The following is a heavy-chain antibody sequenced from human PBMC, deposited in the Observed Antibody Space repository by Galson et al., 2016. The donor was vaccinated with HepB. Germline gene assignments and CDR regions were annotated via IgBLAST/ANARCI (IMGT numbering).Heavy chain of an antibody. D-gene: IGHD3-16*02. J-gene: IGHJ4*02. V-gene: IGHV4-59*11. Sequence: SETLSLTCTVSGGSMRGLYWSWIRQAPGKGLEVIGYIYSSGRTNYRPSLTSRVTISADTSRNQFSLKLTSVTPADTGVYYCARGLAPSEAIVQSPDYWGQGILITVS. CDR3: ARGLAPSEAIVQSPDY. CDR2: IYSSGRT. CDR1: GGSMRGLY.